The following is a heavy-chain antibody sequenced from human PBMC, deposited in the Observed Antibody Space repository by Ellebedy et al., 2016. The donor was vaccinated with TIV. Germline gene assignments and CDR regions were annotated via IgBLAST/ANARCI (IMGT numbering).Heavy chain of an antibody. Sequence: AASVKVSCKASGGTFSNNALSWVRQAPGQGLEWMGGIIPILETTDYAQKFQGRVTITAEESTSTAYMELSSLRSEDTAMYYCASVEMTTFSYFDYWGQGTLVTVSS. CDR1: GGTFSNNA. CDR2: IIPILETT. D-gene: IGHD5-24*01. CDR3: ASVEMTTFSYFDY. V-gene: IGHV1-69*13. J-gene: IGHJ4*02.